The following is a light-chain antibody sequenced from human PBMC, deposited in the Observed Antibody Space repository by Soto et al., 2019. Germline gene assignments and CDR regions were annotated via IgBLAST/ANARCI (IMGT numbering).Light chain of an antibody. V-gene: IGKV4-1*01. J-gene: IGKJ2*01. Sequence: DIVMTQSPDSLAVSLGERATINCKSSRNILYSSNNKNYLAWYQQKPGQPPKLLIYWASTRESGVPDRFSGSGSGTDFTLTISSLLAEDAAVYYCQQFYGAPYTFGQGTMLEIK. CDR1: RNILYSSNNKNY. CDR2: WAS. CDR3: QQFYGAPYT.